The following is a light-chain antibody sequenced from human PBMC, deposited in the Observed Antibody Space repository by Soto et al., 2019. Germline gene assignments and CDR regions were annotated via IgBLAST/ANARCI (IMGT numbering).Light chain of an antibody. CDR2: AAS. CDR1: QSISSY. Sequence: IQMTQSPSSLSASVGDRVTITCRASQSISSYLNWYQHKPGKAPNLLLYAASSLQSGVPSRFSGGESGSHFTLTISSLQPEDFATYYCQQSYGPPRTFGQGTQLEIK. V-gene: IGKV1-39*01. J-gene: IGKJ2*02. CDR3: QQSYGPPRT.